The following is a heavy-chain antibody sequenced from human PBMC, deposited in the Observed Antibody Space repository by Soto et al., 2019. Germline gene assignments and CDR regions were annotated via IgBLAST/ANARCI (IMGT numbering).Heavy chain of an antibody. CDR1: GGSFSGYY. J-gene: IGHJ4*02. CDR2: INHSGST. V-gene: IGHV4-34*01. D-gene: IGHD3-22*01. CDR3: ARNLVVASFDY. Sequence: SETLSLTCAVYGGSFSGYYWSWIRQPPGKGLEWIGEINHSGSTNYNPSLKSRVTISVDTSKNQFSLKLSSVTAADTAVYYCARNLVVASFDYWGQGTLVTVSS.